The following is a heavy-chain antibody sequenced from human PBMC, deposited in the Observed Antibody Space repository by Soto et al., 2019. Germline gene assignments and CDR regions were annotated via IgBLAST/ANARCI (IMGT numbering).Heavy chain of an antibody. CDR1: GFTFSSYG. CDR2: IWYDGSNK. Sequence: QVQLVESGGGVVQPGRSLRLSCAASGFTFSSYGMHWVRQAPGKGLEWVAVIWYDGSNKYYADSVKGRFTISRDNSKNTLYLQMNSLRAEDTAVYYCARDLPLRALDYWGQGTLVTVSS. D-gene: IGHD5-12*01. J-gene: IGHJ4*02. V-gene: IGHV3-33*01. CDR3: ARDLPLRALDY.